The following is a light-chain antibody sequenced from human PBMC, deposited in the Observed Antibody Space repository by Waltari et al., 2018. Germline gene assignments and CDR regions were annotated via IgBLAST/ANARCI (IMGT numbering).Light chain of an antibody. CDR1: SPNIGSNI. CDR2: SNN. CDR3: AAWDDSLNGYV. Sequence: TVLTQPPSAFATSGQRLTIPSSGSSPNIGSNIANSYQQLPGTAPKLLLYSNNQGPSGVPDRFSGSKSGTSASLAISGLQSEDEADYYCAAWDDSLNGYVFGTGTKVTVL. J-gene: IGLJ1*01. V-gene: IGLV1-44*01.